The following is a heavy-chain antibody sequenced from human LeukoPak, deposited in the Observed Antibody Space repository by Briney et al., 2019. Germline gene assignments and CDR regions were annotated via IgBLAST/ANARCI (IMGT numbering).Heavy chain of an antibody. D-gene: IGHD3-3*01. CDR1: GGSFSGYY. CDR2: INHSGST. CDR3: ARGEVLRFLEWLKPNYYYMDV. Sequence: SETLSLTCAVYGGSFSGYYWSWIRQPPGKGLEWIGEINHSGSTNYNPSLKSRVTISVDTSKNQFSLKLSSVTAADTAVYYCARGEVLRFLEWLKPNYYYMDVWGKGTTVTVSS. J-gene: IGHJ6*03. V-gene: IGHV4-34*01.